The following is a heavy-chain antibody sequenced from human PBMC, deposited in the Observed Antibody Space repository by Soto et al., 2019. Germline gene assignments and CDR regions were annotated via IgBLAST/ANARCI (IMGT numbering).Heavy chain of an antibody. CDR3: ARETSYGYVN. D-gene: IGHD5-18*01. CDR1: GYTFTSYD. J-gene: IGHJ4*02. V-gene: IGHV1-8*01. Sequence: QVQLVQSGAEVKKPGASVTVSCKASGYTFTSYDINWVRQSTGQGLAWMGWLNPNSGNTGYAQKFQGRVTMTRNTSISTAYRELSSVRSEDTAVYYWARETSYGYVNWGQGTLVTVSS. CDR2: LNPNSGNT.